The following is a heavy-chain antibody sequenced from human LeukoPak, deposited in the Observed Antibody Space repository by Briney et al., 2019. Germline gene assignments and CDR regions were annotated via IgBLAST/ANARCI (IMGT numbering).Heavy chain of an antibody. V-gene: IGHV4-59*01. Sequence: PSETLSLTCSVPGGSISSYYWSWIRQPPGKGLEWLGYIYYSGSTNYNPSLKSRVTISVDTSKNQFSLKLSSVTAADTAVYYRARGYYYDSSGYYYNYYYYYMDVWGKGTTVTVSS. J-gene: IGHJ6*03. CDR2: IYYSGST. D-gene: IGHD3-22*01. CDR3: ARGYYYDSSGYYYNYYYYYMDV. CDR1: GGSISSYY.